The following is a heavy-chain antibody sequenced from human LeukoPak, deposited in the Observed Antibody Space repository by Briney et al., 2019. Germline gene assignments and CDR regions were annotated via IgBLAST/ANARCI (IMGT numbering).Heavy chain of an antibody. Sequence: GGSLRLSCAASGFMFSKYGMSWVRQAPGKGLEWVSAVSASADSTYYADSVKGRFTISRDNSKNTLFLQMNSLRAEDTAVYYCAKRPATLMDGVYYYSMDVWGQGTTVTVSS. D-gene: IGHD1-26*01. J-gene: IGHJ6*02. CDR3: AKRPATLMDGVYYYSMDV. V-gene: IGHV3-23*01. CDR1: GFMFSKYG. CDR2: VSASADST.